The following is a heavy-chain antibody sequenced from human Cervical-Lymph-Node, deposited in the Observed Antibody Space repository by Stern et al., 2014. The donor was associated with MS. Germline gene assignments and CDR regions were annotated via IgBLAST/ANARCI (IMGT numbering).Heavy chain of an antibody. V-gene: IGHV7-4-1*02. Sequence: QDQLVQSGSELKKPGASVKISCKASGYRFTRYAMNWVRQAPGQGLEWMGWINTKTGNSTYAQDFTGRFAFSLDTSVSTTFLEISGLKADDSAVYYCARGGGSYSGTWEDYWGQGTLVTVSS. J-gene: IGHJ4*02. CDR2: INTKTGNS. CDR1: GYRFTRYA. D-gene: IGHD3-16*01. CDR3: ARGGGSYSGTWEDY.